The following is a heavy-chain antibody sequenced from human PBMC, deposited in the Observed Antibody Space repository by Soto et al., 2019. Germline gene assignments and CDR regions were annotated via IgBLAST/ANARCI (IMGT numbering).Heavy chain of an antibody. Sequence: ASVKVSCKASGGTFSSYAISWVRQAPGQGLEWMGGIIPIFGTANYAQKFQGRVTITADESTSTAYMELSSLRSEDTAVYYCARGFTGYSSGWYEDYYYGMDVWGQGTTVTVS. D-gene: IGHD6-19*01. CDR2: IIPIFGTA. V-gene: IGHV1-69*13. J-gene: IGHJ6*02. CDR3: ARGFTGYSSGWYEDYYYGMDV. CDR1: GGTFSSYA.